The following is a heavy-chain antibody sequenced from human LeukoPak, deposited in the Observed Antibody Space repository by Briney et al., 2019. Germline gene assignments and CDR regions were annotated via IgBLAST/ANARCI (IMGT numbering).Heavy chain of an antibody. V-gene: IGHV3-7*03. D-gene: IGHD3-10*01. Sequence: GGSLRLSCVVSGFTLSSRWMMWVRQAPGEGLEWMTNINRDGSEKNYVDSVKGRFTISRDNSKNTLYPQMNSLRAEDTAVYYCATAEDYYGSGSYFPNDYWGQGTLVTVSS. J-gene: IGHJ4*02. CDR1: GFTLSSRW. CDR2: INRDGSEK. CDR3: ATAEDYYGSGSYFPNDY.